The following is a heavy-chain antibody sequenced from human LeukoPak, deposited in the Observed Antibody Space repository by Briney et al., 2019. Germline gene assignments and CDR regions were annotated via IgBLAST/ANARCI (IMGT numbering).Heavy chain of an antibody. J-gene: IGHJ5*02. CDR3: ARADPMGVRPNRMAFDP. D-gene: IGHD3-10*01. CDR1: GGSISNYF. V-gene: IGHV4-4*07. Sequence: EPSETLSLTCSVSGGSISNYFWGWLRQPAGKGLEWVGRLSASGTTNYNPSLRSRVTIAVDTSNNQLSLRVSSVTAADTAVYYCARADPMGVRPNRMAFDPWGQGTLVTVSS. CDR2: LSASGTT.